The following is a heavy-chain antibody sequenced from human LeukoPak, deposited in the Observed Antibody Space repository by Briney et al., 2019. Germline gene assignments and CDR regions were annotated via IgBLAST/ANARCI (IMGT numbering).Heavy chain of an antibody. Sequence: GASVKVSCKASGGTFSSYAISWVRQAPGQGLEWMGGIIPIFGTANYAQKFQGRVTITADESTSTAYMELSSLRSEDTAVYYCARDGGPTDEPNHFDYWGQGTLVTVSS. V-gene: IGHV1-69*13. J-gene: IGHJ4*02. CDR2: IIPIFGTA. CDR1: GGTFSSYA. CDR3: ARDGGPTDEPNHFDY. D-gene: IGHD1-14*01.